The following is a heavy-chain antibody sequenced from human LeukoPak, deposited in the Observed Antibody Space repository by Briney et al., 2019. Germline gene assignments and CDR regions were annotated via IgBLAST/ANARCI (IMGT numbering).Heavy chain of an antibody. J-gene: IGHJ4*02. D-gene: IGHD3-9*01. CDR2: ISYDGSNK. V-gene: IGHV3-30*04. CDR1: GFTFSSYA. CDR3: ARVPDYDILTGYPDY. Sequence: PGGSLRLSCAASGFTFSSYAMHWVRQAPGKGVEWVAVISYDGSNKYYADSVKGRFTISRDNSKNTLYLQMNSLRAEDTAVYYCARVPDYDILTGYPDYWGQGTLVTVSS.